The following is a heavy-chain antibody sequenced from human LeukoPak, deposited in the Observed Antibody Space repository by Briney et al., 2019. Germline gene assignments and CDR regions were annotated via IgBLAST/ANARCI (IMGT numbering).Heavy chain of an antibody. Sequence: GGSLRLSCAASGFTFSSYAMSWVRQAPGKGLEWVSAISGSGGSTYYADSVKGRFTISRDNSKNTLYLQMNSLRAEDTAVYYCAKYGQGYSYGYVESEVSYWGQGTLVTVSS. CDR3: AKYGQGYSYGYVESEVSY. J-gene: IGHJ4*02. V-gene: IGHV3-23*01. D-gene: IGHD5-18*01. CDR1: GFTFSSYA. CDR2: ISGSGGST.